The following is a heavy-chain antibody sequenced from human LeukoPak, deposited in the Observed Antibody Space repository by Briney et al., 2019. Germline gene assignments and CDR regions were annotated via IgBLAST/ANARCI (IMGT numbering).Heavy chain of an antibody. J-gene: IGHJ4*02. Sequence: RGSLRLSCAASGFTFSDYYMSWIRQAPGKGLEWVTYISSSGSYTNYADSVKGRFTISRDNAKNSLYLQMNSLRAEDTAVYYCARASSPSLAIPGYWGQGTLVTVSS. V-gene: IGHV3-11*05. CDR1: GFTFSDYY. CDR2: ISSSGSYT. D-gene: IGHD2-2*01. CDR3: ARASSPSLAIPGY.